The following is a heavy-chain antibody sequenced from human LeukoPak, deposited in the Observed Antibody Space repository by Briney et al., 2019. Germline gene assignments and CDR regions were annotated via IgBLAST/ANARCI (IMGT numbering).Heavy chain of an antibody. CDR3: ARDLPILYSSSWYRTRGQDY. Sequence: ASVKVSCKASGYPFTDYYIHWVRQAPGQGLEWMGWINPDSGRTSYSQKFQGRVSMITDTSISTAYMGLSRLRSGDTAVYYCARDLPILYSSSWYRTRGQDYWGQGTLVTVSS. V-gene: IGHV1-2*02. D-gene: IGHD6-13*01. J-gene: IGHJ4*02. CDR2: INPDSGRT. CDR1: GYPFTDYY.